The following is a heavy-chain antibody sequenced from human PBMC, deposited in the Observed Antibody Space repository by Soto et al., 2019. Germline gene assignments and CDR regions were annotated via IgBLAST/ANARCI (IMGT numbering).Heavy chain of an antibody. CDR3: ARDGYGVAGTPPRDY. D-gene: IGHD6-19*01. V-gene: IGHV1-2*02. CDR1: GYTFTGYY. J-gene: IGHJ4*02. CDR2: INPNSGGT. Sequence: ASVKVSCKASGYTFTGYYMHWVRQAPGQGLEWMGWINPNSGGTNYAQKFQGRVTMTRDTSISTAYMELSRLRSDDTAVYYCARDGYGVAGTPPRDYWGQGTLVTVSS.